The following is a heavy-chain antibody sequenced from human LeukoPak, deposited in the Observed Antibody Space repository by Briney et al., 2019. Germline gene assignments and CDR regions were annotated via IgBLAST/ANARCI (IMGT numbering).Heavy chain of an antibody. CDR2: IYYSGST. CDR3: ARSFWGSGSYPSDY. D-gene: IGHD3-10*01. Sequence: LRLSCTASGFTFGDYAMSWVRQPPGKGLEWIGYIYYSGSTNYNPSLKSRVTISVDTSKNQFSLKLSSVTAADTAVYYCARSFWGSGSYPSDYWGQGTLVTVSS. J-gene: IGHJ4*02. CDR1: GFTFGDYA. V-gene: IGHV4-59*01.